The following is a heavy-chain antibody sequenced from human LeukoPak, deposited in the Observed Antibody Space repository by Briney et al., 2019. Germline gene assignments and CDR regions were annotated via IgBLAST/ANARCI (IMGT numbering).Heavy chain of an antibody. D-gene: IGHD4-4*01. J-gene: IGHJ4*02. CDR1: GFTLSSYS. Sequence: GGSLRLSCAASGFTLSSYSMNWVRQAPGKGLEWVSSISSSSSYIYYADSVKGRFTISRDNAKNSLYLQMNSLRAEDTAVYYCARGYMMTTVTTGFDYWGQGTLVTVSS. CDR3: ARGYMMTTVTTGFDY. CDR2: ISSSSSYI. V-gene: IGHV3-21*01.